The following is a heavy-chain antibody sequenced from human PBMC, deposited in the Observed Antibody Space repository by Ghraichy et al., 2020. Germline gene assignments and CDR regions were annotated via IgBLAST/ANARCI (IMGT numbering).Heavy chain of an antibody. CDR3: AHRSYYDSSGPFGP. Sequence: SGPTLVKPTQTLTLTCTFSGFSLSTSGVGVGWIRQPPGKALEWLALIYWNDDKRYSPSLKSRLTITRDTSKNQVVLTMTNMDPVDTATYYCAHRSYYDSSGPFGPWGQGTLVTVSS. CDR1: GFSLSTSGVG. CDR2: IYWNDDK. D-gene: IGHD3-22*01. V-gene: IGHV2-5*01. J-gene: IGHJ4*02.